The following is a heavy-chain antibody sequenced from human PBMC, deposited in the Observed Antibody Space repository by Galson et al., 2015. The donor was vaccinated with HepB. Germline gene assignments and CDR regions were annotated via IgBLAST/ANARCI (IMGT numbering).Heavy chain of an antibody. Sequence: SVKVSCKASGYTFTSYYMNWVRQAPGKGLEWMRIINPSSGSTSYAEKFQGRVTMTRDTSTSTVYMELSSLRSEDTAVYYCARDITETTDYCMDVWGQGTTVTVSS. D-gene: IGHD1-7*01. V-gene: IGHV1-46*01. CDR3: ARDITETTDYCMDV. CDR1: GYTFTSYY. J-gene: IGHJ6*02. CDR2: INPSSGST.